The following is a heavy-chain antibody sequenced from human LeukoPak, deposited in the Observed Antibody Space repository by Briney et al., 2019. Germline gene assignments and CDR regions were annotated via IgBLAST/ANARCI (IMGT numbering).Heavy chain of an antibody. CDR3: ARPRSGSYYDSFDY. J-gene: IGHJ4*02. V-gene: IGHV5-51*01. CDR1: GYSFTSYW. D-gene: IGHD1-26*01. CDR2: IYPGDSDT. Sequence: GESLQISCKGSGYSFTSYWIGWVRQLPGKGLEGMGIIYPGDSDTRYSPSFQGQVTISADKSISTAYLQWSSLKASDTAMYYCARPRSGSYYDSFDYWGQGTLVTVSS.